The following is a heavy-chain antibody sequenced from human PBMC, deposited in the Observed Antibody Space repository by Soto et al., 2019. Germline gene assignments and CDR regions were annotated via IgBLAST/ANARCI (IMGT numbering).Heavy chain of an antibody. J-gene: IGHJ6*02. CDR1: GYSFTSYW. Sequence: GESLKISCKGSGYSFTSYWIGWVRQMPGKGLEWMGITYPGDSDTRYSPSFQGQVTISADKSISTAYLQWSSLKASDTAMYYCARQYHCSSTSCYHHYYYGMDVWGQGTTVTVSS. D-gene: IGHD2-2*01. CDR3: ARQYHCSSTSCYHHYYYGMDV. CDR2: TYPGDSDT. V-gene: IGHV5-51*01.